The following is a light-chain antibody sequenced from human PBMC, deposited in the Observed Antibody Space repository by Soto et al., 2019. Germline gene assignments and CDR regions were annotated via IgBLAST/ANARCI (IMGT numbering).Light chain of an antibody. CDR1: QSVSSE. V-gene: IGKV3-15*01. J-gene: IGKJ1*01. CDR3: QQYSRWLWP. Sequence: EIVMTQSPATLSVSPWERATFSCRASQSVSSELAWYQQKPGQAPRLLIFVASTRATGIPARFSGSGSGTEFTLTISSLQFEDFAVYYCQQYSRWLWPFGQGTKADIK. CDR2: VAS.